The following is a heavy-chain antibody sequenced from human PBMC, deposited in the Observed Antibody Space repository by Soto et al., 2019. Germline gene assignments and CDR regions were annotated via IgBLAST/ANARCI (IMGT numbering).Heavy chain of an antibody. D-gene: IGHD2-15*01. Sequence: ASVKVSCKASGYTFTSYAMHWVRQAPGQRLEWMGWINAGNGNTKYSQKFQGRVTITRDTSTSTAYTELSSLRSEDTAVYYCARELGYCSGGSCYPVAWFDPWGQGTLVTVSS. CDR1: GYTFTSYA. CDR3: ARELGYCSGGSCYPVAWFDP. CDR2: INAGNGNT. J-gene: IGHJ5*02. V-gene: IGHV1-3*01.